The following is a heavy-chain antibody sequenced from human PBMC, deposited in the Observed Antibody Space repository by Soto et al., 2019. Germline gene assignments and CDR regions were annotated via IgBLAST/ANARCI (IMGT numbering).Heavy chain of an antibody. V-gene: IGHV4-59*01. CDR1: GGSISSYY. Sequence: SETLSLTCTVSGGSISSYYWSWIRQPPGKGLEWIGYIYYSGSTNYNPSLKSRVTISVDTSKNQFSLKLSSVTAADTAVYYCAREIEMATNAFDIWGQGTMVTVSS. D-gene: IGHD5-12*01. CDR3: AREIEMATNAFDI. CDR2: IYYSGST. J-gene: IGHJ3*02.